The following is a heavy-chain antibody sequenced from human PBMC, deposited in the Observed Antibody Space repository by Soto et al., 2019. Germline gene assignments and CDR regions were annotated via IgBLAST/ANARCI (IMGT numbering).Heavy chain of an antibody. J-gene: IGHJ4*02. V-gene: IGHV1-69*01. CDR1: GGTFSTFG. CDR3: ARTAPMDAGDKYYYDF. D-gene: IGHD3-16*01. Sequence: QVQLVQSGAEVKKTGSSVKLSCKTSGGTFSTFGISWVRQAPGQGLEWMGGIIPFFGTAEYSQKFEDRITITADESTNTVYMDLRSLTSEDTAIYYCARTAPMDAGDKYYYDFWGQGALVTVSS. CDR2: IIPFFGTA.